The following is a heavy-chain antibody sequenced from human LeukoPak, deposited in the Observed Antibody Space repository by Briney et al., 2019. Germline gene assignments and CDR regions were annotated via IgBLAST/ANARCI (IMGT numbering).Heavy chain of an antibody. V-gene: IGHV4-4*07. Sequence: PSETLSLTCTVSGGSISSDYWIWIRQPAGKGLEWIGRIYSSGSTNYSPSLESRVTMSIDTSKNQFSLKLRSVTAADTAVYYCARDPGGCSGGSCYYYFDHWGQGTLVTVSS. CDR2: IYSSGST. CDR1: GGSISSDY. J-gene: IGHJ4*02. D-gene: IGHD2-15*01. CDR3: ARDPGGCSGGSCYYYFDH.